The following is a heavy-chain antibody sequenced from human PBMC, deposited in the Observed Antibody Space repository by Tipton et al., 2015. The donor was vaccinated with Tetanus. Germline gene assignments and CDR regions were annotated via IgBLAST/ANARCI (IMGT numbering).Heavy chain of an antibody. J-gene: IGHJ4*02. V-gene: IGHV3-33*01. CDR1: GFTFSSYG. CDR2: IWYDGSNK. Sequence: QLVQSGGGVVQPGRSLRLSCAASGFTFSSYGMHWVRQAPGKGLEWVAVIWYDGSNKYYADSVKGRFTISRDNSKNTLYLQMNSLRAEDTAVYYCARDISHVGATLYFDYWGQGILVTVSS. D-gene: IGHD1-26*01. CDR3: ARDISHVGATLYFDY.